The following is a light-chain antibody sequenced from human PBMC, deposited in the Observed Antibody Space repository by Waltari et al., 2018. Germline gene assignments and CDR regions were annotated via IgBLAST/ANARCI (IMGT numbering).Light chain of an antibody. CDR2: DAS. J-gene: IGKJ3*01. V-gene: IGKV3-11*01. CDR3: QQRSNWPPV. CDR1: PTVSSY. Sequence: VLTHSPATLSLSPGERATLSCRASPTVSSYLAWYQQKPGQAPKLLIYDASNSATGIPARVSGSGSGTDFTLTISSLEPEDFAVYYCQQRSNWPPVFGPGTKVDIK.